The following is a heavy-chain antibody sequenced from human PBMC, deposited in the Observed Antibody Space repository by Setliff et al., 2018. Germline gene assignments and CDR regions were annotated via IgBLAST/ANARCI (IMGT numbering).Heavy chain of an antibody. Sequence: SETLSLTCAVYGGSFSTYYWIWIRQPPGKGLEWIGEINHSGSTNYNPSLKSRVTISVDTSKNQFSLKLSSVTAADTAVYYCACQGYCSDGSCSDYWGQGTLVTVSS. J-gene: IGHJ4*02. CDR2: INHSGST. CDR3: ACQGYCSDGSCSDY. V-gene: IGHV4-34*01. D-gene: IGHD2-15*01. CDR1: GGSFSTYY.